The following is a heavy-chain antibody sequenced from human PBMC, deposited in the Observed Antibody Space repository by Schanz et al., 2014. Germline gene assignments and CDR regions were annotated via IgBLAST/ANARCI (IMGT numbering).Heavy chain of an antibody. V-gene: IGHV1-69*02. CDR3: ARAKRFGEMDV. J-gene: IGHJ6*02. Sequence: QVQLVQSGAEVKKPGSSVKVSCKASGGTFSSYTISWVRQARGQGLEWVGRFIPILDVGNYAQKLQGRVTNTADKSTSTAYMELRSLRSDDTAVYYCARAKRFGEMDVWGQGTTVTVSS. D-gene: IGHD3-10*01. CDR2: FIPILDVG. CDR1: GGTFSSYT.